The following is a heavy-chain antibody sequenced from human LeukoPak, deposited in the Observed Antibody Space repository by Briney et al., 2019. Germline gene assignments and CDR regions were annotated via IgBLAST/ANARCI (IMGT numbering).Heavy chain of an antibody. V-gene: IGHV3-66*01. CDR1: GFTVSSNY. Sequence: GGSLRLSCAASGFTVSSNYMSWVRQAPGKGLEWVSVIYSGGSTYYADSVKGRFTISRDNSKNTLYLQMNGLRAKDTAVYYCARDLNTNYFDYWGQGTLVTVSS. D-gene: IGHD2-2*01. CDR2: IYSGGST. J-gene: IGHJ4*02. CDR3: ARDLNTNYFDY.